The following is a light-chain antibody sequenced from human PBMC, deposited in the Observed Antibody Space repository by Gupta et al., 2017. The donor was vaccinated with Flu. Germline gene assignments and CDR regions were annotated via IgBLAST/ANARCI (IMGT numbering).Light chain of an antibody. CDR3: SSYAGNNNLGV. J-gene: IGLJ3*02. CDR2: AVS. V-gene: IGLV2-8*01. CDR1: ISDIGGYNY. Sequence: VTISCAGTISDIGGYNYVSWYQHHPGKVPKLSSYAVSERPSGVPARFSGSKSGNTAYLTVSGLQTEDEADYVGSSYAGNNNLGVFGGGTKLTVL.